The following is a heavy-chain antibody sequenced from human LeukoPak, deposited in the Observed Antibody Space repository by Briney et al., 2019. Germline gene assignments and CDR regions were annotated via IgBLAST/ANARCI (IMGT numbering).Heavy chain of an antibody. V-gene: IGHV3-21*01. CDR1: GVTFSNDG. Sequence: GGSLRLSCAASGVTFSNDGMDWVRQAPGQGLEWVSSISASSTYIWYADSVKGRFTISRDNSKNTLYLQMNSLRAEDTAVYYCARDVPTDYWGQGTLVTVSS. D-gene: IGHD2-2*01. J-gene: IGHJ4*02. CDR2: ISASSTYI. CDR3: ARDVPTDY.